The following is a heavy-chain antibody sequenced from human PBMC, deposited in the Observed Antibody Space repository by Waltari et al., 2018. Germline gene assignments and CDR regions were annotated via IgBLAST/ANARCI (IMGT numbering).Heavy chain of an antibody. J-gene: IGHJ4*02. CDR3: ARVVDYYDSSGYGPYYFDY. CDR2: IYHSGGT. V-gene: IGHV4-38-2*01. D-gene: IGHD3-22*01. Sequence: QVQLQESGPGLVKPSETLSLTCAVSGYSISSGYYWGWIRQPPGKGLEWIGRIYHSGGTYYNPSRKSRVTISVDTSKNQFSLKLSSVTAADTAVYYCARVVDYYDSSGYGPYYFDYWGQGTLVTVSS. CDR1: GYSISSGYY.